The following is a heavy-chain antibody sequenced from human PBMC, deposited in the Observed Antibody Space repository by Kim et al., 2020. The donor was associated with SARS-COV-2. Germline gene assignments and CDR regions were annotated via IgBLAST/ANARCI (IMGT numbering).Heavy chain of an antibody. CDR2: INSDGSSA. J-gene: IGHJ6*02. D-gene: IGHD3-22*01. Sequence: GGSLRLSCAASGFTFSNYWIHWVRQAPGKGLVWVSRINSDGSSAVYADSVKGRFTTSRDNARNAVYLEMNSLRAEDTAVCYCAGAKDYYHSSGYQEFHYFYALDVWGQGAMVTVSS. V-gene: IGHV3-74*01. CDR3: AGAKDYYHSSGYQEFHYFYALDV. CDR1: GFTFSNYW.